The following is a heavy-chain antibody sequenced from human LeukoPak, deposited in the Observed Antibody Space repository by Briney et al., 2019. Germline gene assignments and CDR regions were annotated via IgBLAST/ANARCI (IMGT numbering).Heavy chain of an antibody. J-gene: IGHJ6*03. V-gene: IGHV4-59*01. CDR1: GGSISSYY. CDR3: ARDCGCGKCYFYLFMDV. Sequence: KPSETLSLTCTVSGGSISSYYWSWIRQPPGKGLAWIGYIYYSGSTNYNPPLKGRVTISVDTSKNQFSLKLSPVTAADTAVYYCARDCGCGKCYFYLFMDVWGKGTGVTVSS. CDR2: IYYSGST. D-gene: IGHD2-21*01.